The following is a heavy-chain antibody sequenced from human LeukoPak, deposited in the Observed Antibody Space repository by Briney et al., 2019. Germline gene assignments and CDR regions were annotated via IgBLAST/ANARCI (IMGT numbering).Heavy chain of an antibody. CDR1: GFTFKTYW. J-gene: IGHJ4*02. CDR3: ARERYCSSGNCYSDY. D-gene: IGHD2-15*01. V-gene: IGHV3-7*01. Sequence: PGGSLRLSCAASGFTFKTYWMSWVRQAPGKGLEWVANINQDGSEKYYVDPVKGRFTISRDNDKNSLYLQMNSLRAEDTAVYYCARERYCSSGNCYSDYWGQGTLVTVSS. CDR2: INQDGSEK.